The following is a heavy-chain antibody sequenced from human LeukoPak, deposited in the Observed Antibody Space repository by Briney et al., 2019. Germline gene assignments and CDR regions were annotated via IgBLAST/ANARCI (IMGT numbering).Heavy chain of an antibody. V-gene: IGHV4-59*01. Sequence: SETLSLTCTVSGGSISSYYWSWIRQPPGKGLEWIGYIYYSGSTNYNPSLKSRVTISVDTSKNQFSLKLSSVTAADTAVYYCARGGPPSTVVTPVEYCGAFDIWGQGTMVTVSS. CDR2: IYYSGST. CDR1: GGSISSYY. J-gene: IGHJ3*02. CDR3: ARGGPPSTVVTPVEYCGAFDI. D-gene: IGHD4-23*01.